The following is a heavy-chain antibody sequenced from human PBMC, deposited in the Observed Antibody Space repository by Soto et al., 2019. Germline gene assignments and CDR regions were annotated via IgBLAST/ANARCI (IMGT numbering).Heavy chain of an antibody. D-gene: IGHD2-15*01. CDR3: ARERRGYCSGGSCYQYYYYGMDV. CDR1: GGSISSGGYY. CDR2: IYYSGST. V-gene: IGHV4-31*03. Sequence: QVQLQESGPGLVKPSQTLSLTCTVSGGSISSGGYYWSWIRQHPGKGLEWIGYIYYSGSTYYNPSLTSRVTISVDTSKNQFSLKLSSVTAADTAVYYCARERRGYCSGGSCYQYYYYGMDVWGQGTTVTVSS. J-gene: IGHJ6*02.